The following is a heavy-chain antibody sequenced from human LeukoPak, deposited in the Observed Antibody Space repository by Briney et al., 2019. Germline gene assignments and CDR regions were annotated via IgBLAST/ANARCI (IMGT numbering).Heavy chain of an antibody. J-gene: IGHJ4*02. CDR2: IVASGGDT. D-gene: IGHD1-14*01. CDR3: ASRNWYIDY. Sequence: PGGSLRLSCAASGFSFSTYTMTWVRQAPGKGLEWVSGIVASGGDTFYADSVKGRFTISRDNSKNTPYLQMNSLRAEDTAVYYCASRNWYIDYWGQGTLVTVSS. V-gene: IGHV3-23*01. CDR1: GFSFSTYT.